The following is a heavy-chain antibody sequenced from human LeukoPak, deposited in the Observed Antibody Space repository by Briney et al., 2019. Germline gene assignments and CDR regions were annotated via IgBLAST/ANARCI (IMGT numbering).Heavy chain of an antibody. V-gene: IGHV4-4*02. D-gene: IGHD7-27*01. J-gene: IGHJ3*02. CDR2: IYHSGST. Sequence: SETLSLTCAVSGGSISSSNWWSWVRQPPGKGLEWIGEIYHSGSTNYNPSLKSRVTISVDTSKNQFSLKLSSVTAADTAVYYCAGPKLGIRVRRAFDIWGQGTMVTVSS. CDR3: AGPKLGIRVRRAFDI. CDR1: GGSISSSNW.